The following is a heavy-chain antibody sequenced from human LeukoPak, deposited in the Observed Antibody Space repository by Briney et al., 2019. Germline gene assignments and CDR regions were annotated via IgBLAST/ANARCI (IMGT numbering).Heavy chain of an antibody. CDR3: ARHNIVVVPAAIPSDAFDI. V-gene: IGHV1-8*01. CDR1: GKTFTSFD. Sequence: GASVKVSGKASGKTFTSFDINWVRQATGHGLDRMGWMNPNSGNTGYAQKFQGRVTMTRNTSISTAYMELSSLRSEDTAVYYCARHNIVVVPAAIPSDAFDIWGQGTMVTVSS. J-gene: IGHJ3*02. D-gene: IGHD2-2*01. CDR2: MNPNSGNT.